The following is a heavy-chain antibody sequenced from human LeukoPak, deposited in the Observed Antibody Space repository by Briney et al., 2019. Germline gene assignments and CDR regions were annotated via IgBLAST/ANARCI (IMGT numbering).Heavy chain of an antibody. CDR2: IWYDGSKK. Sequence: GGSLRLSCEASRFTFSGYGMHWVRQAPGKGLEWVAFIWYDGSKKYYADSVKGRFTISRDNSKNTLYLQMNSLRAEDTAVYYCARDHQVNDFWSGYYYYYYYYMDVWGKGTTVTVSS. V-gene: IGHV3-30*02. J-gene: IGHJ6*03. CDR3: ARDHQVNDFWSGYYYYYYYYMDV. D-gene: IGHD3-3*01. CDR1: RFTFSGYG.